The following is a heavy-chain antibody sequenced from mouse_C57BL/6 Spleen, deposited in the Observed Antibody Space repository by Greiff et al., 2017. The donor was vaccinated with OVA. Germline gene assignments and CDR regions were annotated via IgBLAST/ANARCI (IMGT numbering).Heavy chain of an antibody. CDR3: AKKGDGNYEGAMDY. Sequence: VHLVESGPGLVQPSQSLSITCTVSGFSLTSYGVHWVRPSPGKGLEWLGVIWRGGSTDYNAAFMSRLSITKDNSKSQVFFKMNSLQADDTAVYYGAKKGDGNYEGAMDYWGQGTSVTVSS. CDR2: IWRGGST. J-gene: IGHJ4*01. V-gene: IGHV2-5*01. CDR1: GFSLTSYG. D-gene: IGHD2-1*01.